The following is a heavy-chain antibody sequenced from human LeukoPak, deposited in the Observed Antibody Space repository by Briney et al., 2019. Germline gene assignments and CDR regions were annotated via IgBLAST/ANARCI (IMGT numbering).Heavy chain of an antibody. CDR3: ARPIIGWYYFDY. J-gene: IGHJ4*02. D-gene: IGHD6-19*01. CDR1: GGSISSSSYY. CDR2: IYYTGTT. Sequence: SETLSLTCTVSGGSISSSSYYWGWIRQPPGKGLEWIGSIYYTGTTYYNPSLKSRVTISVDMSKYQFSLKLSSVTAADTTVYYCARPIIGWYYFDYWGQGTLVTVSS. V-gene: IGHV4-39*01.